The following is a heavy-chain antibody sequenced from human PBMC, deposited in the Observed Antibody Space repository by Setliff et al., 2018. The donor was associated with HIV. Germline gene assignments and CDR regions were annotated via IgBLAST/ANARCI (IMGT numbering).Heavy chain of an antibody. V-gene: IGHV1-69*13. Sequence: SVKVSCKASGGTFKNLAISWVRQAPGQGLEWMGGVIPSFATANYAQKFQGRITITADELTSTVYMDLNSLKSEDTPVYYCARGDVVVPAAIVVDWFDPWGQGTLVTVSS. CDR3: ARGDVVVPAAIVVDWFDP. D-gene: IGHD2-2*01. J-gene: IGHJ5*02. CDR1: GGTFKNLA. CDR2: VIPSFATA.